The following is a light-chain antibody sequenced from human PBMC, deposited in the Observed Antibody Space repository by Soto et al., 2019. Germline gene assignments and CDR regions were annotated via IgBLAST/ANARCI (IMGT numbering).Light chain of an antibody. CDR3: SSFAGSNNFV. J-gene: IGLJ1*01. CDR2: EVN. CDR1: GSDVGRYNY. V-gene: IGLV2-8*01. Sequence: QSVLTQPPSASGFPGQSVTISCTGTGSDVGRYNYVPWYQHHPGKAPKLIIYEVNKRPSEVPDRFSGSKSANTASLTVSGLQAEDEAAYYCSSFAGSNNFVFGTGTKVTVL.